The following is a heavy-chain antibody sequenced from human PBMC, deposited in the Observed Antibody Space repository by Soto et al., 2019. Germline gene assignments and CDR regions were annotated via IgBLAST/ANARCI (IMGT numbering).Heavy chain of an antibody. J-gene: IGHJ5*02. CDR1: GGTFSSYA. CDR2: IIPIFGTA. CDR3: ARDSYSNFQFDP. Sequence: ASVKVSCKASGGTFSSYAISWVRQAPGQGLEWMGGIIPIFGTANYAQKFQGRVTITADKSTSTAYMELSSLRSEDTAVYYCARDSYSNFQFDPWGQGTLVTVSS. D-gene: IGHD4-4*01. V-gene: IGHV1-69*06.